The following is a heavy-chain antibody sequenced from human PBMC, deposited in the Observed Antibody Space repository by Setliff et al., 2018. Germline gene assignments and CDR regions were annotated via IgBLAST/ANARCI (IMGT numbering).Heavy chain of an antibody. Sequence: GASVKVSCKASGYTFTSYDINWVRQATGQGLEWMGWMNPNSGNTGYAQKFQGRATMTRNTSISTAYMELSSLRSEDTAVYYCARDLSSRVAVAGTVDYWGQGTLVTVSS. CDR1: GYTFTSYD. V-gene: IGHV1-8*01. J-gene: IGHJ4*02. D-gene: IGHD6-19*01. CDR2: MNPNSGNT. CDR3: ARDLSSRVAVAGTVDY.